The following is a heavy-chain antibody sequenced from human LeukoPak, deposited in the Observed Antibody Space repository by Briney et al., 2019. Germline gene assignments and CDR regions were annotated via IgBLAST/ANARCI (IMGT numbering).Heavy chain of an antibody. V-gene: IGHV3-23*01. CDR3: ARAFNLDYGAYQH. CDR1: GFTFSSYA. D-gene: IGHD4-17*01. CDR2: ISGSGGST. J-gene: IGHJ1*01. Sequence: GGSLRLSCAASGFTFSSYAMSWVRQAPGKGLEWVSAISGSGGSTYYADSVKGRFTISRDNSKNTLYLQMNSLRAEDTAVYYCARAFNLDYGAYQHWGQGTLVTVSS.